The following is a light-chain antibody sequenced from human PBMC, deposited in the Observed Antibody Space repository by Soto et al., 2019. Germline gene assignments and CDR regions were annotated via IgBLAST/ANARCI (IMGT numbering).Light chain of an antibody. Sequence: QSALTQPASVSGSPGQSITIFCTGTSSDVGGYNYVSWYQQHPGKAPKLMIYDVTKRPSGVSDRFSGSKSGNTASLTISGLQAADEADYYCSSYRSGSTLVFGTGTKLTVL. CDR2: DVT. V-gene: IGLV2-14*01. J-gene: IGLJ1*01. CDR3: SSYRSGSTLV. CDR1: SSDVGGYNY.